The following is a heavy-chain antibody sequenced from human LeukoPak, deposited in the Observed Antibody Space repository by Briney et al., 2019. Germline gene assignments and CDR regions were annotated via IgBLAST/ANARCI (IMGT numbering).Heavy chain of an antibody. CDR2: ISYDSSNY. CDR3: ARGRPPSNWGFDC. CDR1: GFNLNNFS. V-gene: IGHV3-30-3*01. J-gene: IGHJ4*02. D-gene: IGHD7-27*01. Sequence: GSLRLLCSTSGFNLNNFSIHWGRQPPSRGLGWVAVISYDSSNYYYADSVKGRFTISRDNSRNSLYLQMNSLRVEDTAIYYCARGRPPSNWGFDCWGQGTLVTVSS.